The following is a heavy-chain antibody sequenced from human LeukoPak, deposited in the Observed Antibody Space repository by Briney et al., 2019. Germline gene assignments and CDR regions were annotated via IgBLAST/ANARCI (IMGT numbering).Heavy chain of an antibody. CDR3: ASPAGAVTTTAPFDY. Sequence: GGSLRLSCEVSGFTFSDYAVHWVRQAPGKGLEWVAVMSIHGGNEYYADSVKGRFTISRDNSKNTVYLQMSSLRAEDTAVYYCASPAGAVTTTAPFDYWGQGTLVTVSS. V-gene: IGHV3-30-3*01. J-gene: IGHJ4*02. D-gene: IGHD4-11*01. CDR2: MSIHGGNE. CDR1: GFTFSDYA.